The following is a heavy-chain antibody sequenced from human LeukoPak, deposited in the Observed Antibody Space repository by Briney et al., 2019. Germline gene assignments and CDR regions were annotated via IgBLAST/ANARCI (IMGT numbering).Heavy chain of an antibody. J-gene: IGHJ4*02. D-gene: IGHD2-2*01. V-gene: IGHV3-7*01. Sequence: GGSLRLSCAASGFTFSSYWMSWVRQAPGKGLEWVANIKQDGSEKYYVDSVKGRFTISRDNAKNSLYLQMNSLRAEDTAVYYCARVVVVPAAITLGGFDYWGQGTLVTVSS. CDR2: IKQDGSEK. CDR1: GFTFSSYW. CDR3: ARVVVVPAAITLGGFDY.